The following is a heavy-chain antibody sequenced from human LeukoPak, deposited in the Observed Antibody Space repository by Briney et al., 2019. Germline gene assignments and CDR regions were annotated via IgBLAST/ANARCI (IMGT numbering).Heavy chain of an antibody. Sequence: GGSLRLSCAASGFTFSTYEMSWVRQAPGKGLEWVSYIHNSGSTIYYADSVKGRFTISRDNVKNSLYLQMNNLRAEDTAVYYCAAPRSRFLEWLPPYYWGQGTLVTVSS. CDR3: AAPRSRFLEWLPPYY. V-gene: IGHV3-48*03. CDR2: IHNSGSTI. D-gene: IGHD3-3*01. J-gene: IGHJ4*02. CDR1: GFTFSTYE.